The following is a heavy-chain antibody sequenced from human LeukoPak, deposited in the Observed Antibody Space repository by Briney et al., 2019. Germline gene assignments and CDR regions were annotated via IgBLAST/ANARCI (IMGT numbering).Heavy chain of an antibody. V-gene: IGHV3-15*04. CDR3: TTDEDWNYARKDV. D-gene: IGHD1-7*01. CDR1: GFTLNYAW. Sequence: GGSLRLSCAASGFTLNYAWMSWVRQVPGKGLEWVGQTVSEIDGGTTDYAAPVKGRFTISRDDSKSTLYLQMNSLKIEDTAVYYCTTDEDWNYARKDVWGQGATVIVSS. CDR2: TVSEIDGGTT. J-gene: IGHJ6*02.